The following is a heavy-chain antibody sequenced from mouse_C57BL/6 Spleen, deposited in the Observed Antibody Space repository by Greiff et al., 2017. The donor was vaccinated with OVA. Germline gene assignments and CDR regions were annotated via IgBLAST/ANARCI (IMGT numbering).Heavy chain of an antibody. CDR3: ARAVYYGSTDY. J-gene: IGHJ2*01. D-gene: IGHD1-1*01. Sequence: VQLQQSGPELVKPGASVKISCKASGYAFSSSWMNWVKQRPGKGLEWIGRIYPGDGDTNYNGKFKGKATLTADKSSSTAYMQLSSLTSEDSAVYFCARAVYYGSTDYWGQGTTLTVSS. CDR1: GYAFSSSW. CDR2: IYPGDGDT. V-gene: IGHV1-82*01.